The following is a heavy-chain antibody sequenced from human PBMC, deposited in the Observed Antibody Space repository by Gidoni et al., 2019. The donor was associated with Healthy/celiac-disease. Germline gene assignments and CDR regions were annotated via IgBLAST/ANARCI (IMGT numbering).Heavy chain of an antibody. CDR1: GFTFTSSA. J-gene: IGHJ6*03. Sequence: QMQLVQSGPEVKKPGTSVKVSCKASGFTFTSSAVQWVRQARGQRLEWIGWIVVGSGNTNYAQKFQERVTITRDMSTSTAYMELSSLRSEDTAVYYCAADLVDTAMGGYYYMDVWGKGTTVTVSS. CDR2: IVVGSGNT. D-gene: IGHD5-18*01. CDR3: AADLVDTAMGGYYYMDV. V-gene: IGHV1-58*01.